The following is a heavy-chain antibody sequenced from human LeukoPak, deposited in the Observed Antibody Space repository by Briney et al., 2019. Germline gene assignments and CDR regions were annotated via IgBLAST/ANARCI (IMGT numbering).Heavy chain of an antibody. V-gene: IGHV4-34*01. D-gene: IGHD6-13*01. CDR3: ARRLGAAAGTPLVY. CDR2: INHSGST. J-gene: IGHJ4*02. Sequence: SETLSLTCAVYGGSFSGYYWSWVRQPPGKGLEWIGEINHSGSTNYNPSLKSRVTISVDTSKNQFSLKLSSVTAADTAVYYCARRLGAAAGTPLVYWGQGTLVTVSS. CDR1: GGSFSGYY.